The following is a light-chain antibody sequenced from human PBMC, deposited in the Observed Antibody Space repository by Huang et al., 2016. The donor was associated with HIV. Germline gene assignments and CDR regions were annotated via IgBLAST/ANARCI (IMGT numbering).Light chain of an antibody. J-gene: IGKJ3*01. CDR2: AAS. Sequence: EIVLTQSPATLSLSPGDSAALFCRASQIVSSHLAWYQQKPGQAPRLLIYAASTRATGVPARFSGSGAGTEFTLTISTLQSEDSAVYYCQQYNDFRSTFGPGTRVEIK. CDR1: QIVSSH. V-gene: IGKV3-15*01. CDR3: QQYNDFRST.